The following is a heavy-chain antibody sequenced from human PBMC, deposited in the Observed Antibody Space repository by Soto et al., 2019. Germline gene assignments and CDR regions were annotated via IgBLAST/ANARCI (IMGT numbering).Heavy chain of an antibody. CDR1: GYTFTSYG. V-gene: IGHV1-18*01. Sequence: ASVKVSCKASGYTFTSYGISWVRQAPGQGLEWMGWISAYNGNTNYAQKLQGRVTMTTDTSTSTAYMELRSLRSDDTAVYYCAREMPKTYYDILTGYYSEENWFDPWGQGTLVTVSS. J-gene: IGHJ5*02. CDR2: ISAYNGNT. D-gene: IGHD3-9*01. CDR3: AREMPKTYYDILTGYYSEENWFDP.